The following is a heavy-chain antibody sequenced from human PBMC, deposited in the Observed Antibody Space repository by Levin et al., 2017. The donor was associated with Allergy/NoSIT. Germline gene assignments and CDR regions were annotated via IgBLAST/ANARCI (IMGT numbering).Heavy chain of an antibody. CDR2: ISGDGVHT. D-gene: IGHD2/OR15-2a*01. CDR3: AKNIWDGTVVYDH. J-gene: IGHJ4*02. CDR1: GFTFHNYA. V-gene: IGHV3-23*01. Sequence: GESLKISCATSGFTFHNYAMTWVRQTPGKGLEWVSAISGDGVHTYYTDSVKGRFTNSRDNSKNTVYLQMNGLRAEDTAVYYCAKNIWDGTVVYDHWGQGTLVTVSS.